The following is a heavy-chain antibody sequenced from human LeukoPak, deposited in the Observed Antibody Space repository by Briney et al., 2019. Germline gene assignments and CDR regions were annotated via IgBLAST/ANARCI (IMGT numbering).Heavy chain of an antibody. CDR3: AKGQETESRLDS. CDR1: GFTFSNHG. Sequence: GGSLRLSCAASGFTFSNHGMNWVRQAPGKGLEWVSGIRHSDGNTYYADSVKGRFTISSDKSKNILFLQMNSLRAEDTALYYCAKGQETESRLDSWGQGTLVTVSS. V-gene: IGHV3-23*01. J-gene: IGHJ4*02. CDR2: IRHSDGNT. D-gene: IGHD1-1*01.